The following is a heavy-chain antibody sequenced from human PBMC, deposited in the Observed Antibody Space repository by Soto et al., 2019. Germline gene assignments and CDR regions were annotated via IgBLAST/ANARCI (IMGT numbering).Heavy chain of an antibody. V-gene: IGHV1-69*13. J-gene: IGHJ4*02. Sequence: SVKVSCKASGGTFSSYAISWVRQAPGQGLEWMGGIIPIFGTANYAQKFQGRVTITADESTSTAYMELSSLKSQDTAVYYCVRDSGAKLSSSWGQGTTVTVSS. CDR3: VRDSGAKLSSS. CDR1: GGTFSSYA. CDR2: IIPIFGTA. D-gene: IGHD6-13*01.